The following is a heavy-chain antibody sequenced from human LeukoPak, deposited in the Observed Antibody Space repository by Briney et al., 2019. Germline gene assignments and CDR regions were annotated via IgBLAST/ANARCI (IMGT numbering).Heavy chain of an antibody. V-gene: IGHV3-20*01. CDR1: EFTFDDNA. Sequence: PGGPLRLSCAAPEFTFDDNALSWVGQAPGKGWEGFSGINWNGGSTGYADSVKGRFTISRDNAKNSLYLQMNSLRAEDTALYHCARVRKGSSWSFDAFDIWGQGTMVTVSS. J-gene: IGHJ3*02. CDR2: INWNGGST. CDR3: ARVRKGSSWSFDAFDI. D-gene: IGHD6-13*01.